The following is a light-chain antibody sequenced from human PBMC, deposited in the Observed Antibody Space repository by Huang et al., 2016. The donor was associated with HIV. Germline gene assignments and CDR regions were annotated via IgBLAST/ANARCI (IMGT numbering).Light chain of an antibody. CDR3: QHQWT. Sequence: DIQVTQSPSTLSAFVGDRVNITCRTSQRISTWLAWYQQRPGNAPNLLISKASNLETWVPSRFSGNGSGTEFTLTINGLQPDDLATYYCQHQWTFGQGTKVEIK. CDR2: KAS. CDR1: QRISTW. J-gene: IGKJ1*01. V-gene: IGKV1-5*03.